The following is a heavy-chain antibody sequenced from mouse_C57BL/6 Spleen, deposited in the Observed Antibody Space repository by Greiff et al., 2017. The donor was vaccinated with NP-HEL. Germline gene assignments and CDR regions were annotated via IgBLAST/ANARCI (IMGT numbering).Heavy chain of an antibody. V-gene: IGHV5-4*01. CDR2: ISDGGSYT. Sequence: EVMLVESGGGLVKPGGSLKLSCAASGFTFSSYAMSWVRQTPEKRLEWVATISDGGSYTYYPDNVKGRFTISRDNAKNNLYLQMSHLKSEDTAMYYCARDNYGSRSCFDYWGQGTTLTVSS. CDR1: GFTFSSYA. CDR3: ARDNYGSRSCFDY. J-gene: IGHJ2*01. D-gene: IGHD1-1*01.